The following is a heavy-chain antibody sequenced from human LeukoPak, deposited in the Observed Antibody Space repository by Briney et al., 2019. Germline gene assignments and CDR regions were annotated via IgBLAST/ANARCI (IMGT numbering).Heavy chain of an antibody. CDR3: ARMRKQLESRYFDP. V-gene: IGHV3-53*01. CDR1: EFSVSTNY. CDR2: IYSGGNT. J-gene: IGHJ5*02. Sequence: GGSLRLSCVASEFSVSTNYMTWVRQAPGKGLEWVSVIYSGGNTYYADSVKGRFIISRDISKNIVYLQMNSLRVEDMAVYYCARMRKQLESRYFDPWGQGTLVTVSS. D-gene: IGHD1-1*01.